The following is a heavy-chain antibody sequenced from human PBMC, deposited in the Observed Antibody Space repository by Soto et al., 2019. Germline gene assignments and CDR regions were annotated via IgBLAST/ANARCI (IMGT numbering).Heavy chain of an antibody. CDR3: AINYYDSSGYYYPLDAFDI. Sequence: SVKVSCKASGGTFSSYAISWVRQAPGQGLEWMGGIIPIFGTANYAQKFQGRVTITADESTSTAYMELSSLRSEDTAVYYCAINYYDSSGYYYPLDAFDIWGQGTMVTVSS. CDR2: IIPIFGTA. V-gene: IGHV1-69*13. CDR1: GGTFSSYA. D-gene: IGHD3-22*01. J-gene: IGHJ3*02.